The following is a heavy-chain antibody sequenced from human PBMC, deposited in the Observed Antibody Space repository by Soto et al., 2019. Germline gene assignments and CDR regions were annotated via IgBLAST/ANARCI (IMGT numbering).Heavy chain of an antibody. Sequence: GGSLRLSCAASGFTFSSYWMSWVRQAPGKGLEWVANIKQDGSEKYYVDSVKGRFTISRDNAKNSLYLQMNSLRAEDAALYYCARGDSSSWYAFDIWGQGTMVTVSS. V-gene: IGHV3-7*03. CDR2: IKQDGSEK. J-gene: IGHJ3*02. CDR3: ARGDSSSWYAFDI. CDR1: GFTFSSYW. D-gene: IGHD6-13*01.